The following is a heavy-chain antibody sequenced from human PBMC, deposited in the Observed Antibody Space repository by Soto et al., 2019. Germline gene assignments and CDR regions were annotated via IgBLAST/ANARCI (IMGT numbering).Heavy chain of an antibody. Sequence: AAVKVSCKASGYTFTGYYMHWVRQAPGQGLEWMGWINPNSGGTHYPQKFQGTVTMTRDTSISTAYMELSRLRSDDTAVYYCARGGDCSSTCCYDWFDPWGQGTLVTVSS. CDR1: GYTFTGYY. CDR3: ARGGDCSSTCCYDWFDP. CDR2: INPNSGGT. D-gene: IGHD2-2*01. V-gene: IGHV1-2*02. J-gene: IGHJ5*02.